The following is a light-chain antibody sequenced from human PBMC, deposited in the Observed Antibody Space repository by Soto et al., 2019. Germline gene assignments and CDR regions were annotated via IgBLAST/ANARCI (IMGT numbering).Light chain of an antibody. V-gene: IGKV3-15*01. CDR3: QQYNKWPPIT. Sequence: EIVMTQSPATLSVSPGERATVSCRASQSVRGNLAWYQQKPGQSPRLLIYGASTRATGIPARFSGSGSGTQFTLTISSLQSEDFAVYYCQQYNKWPPITFGQGTRLEI. J-gene: IGKJ5*01. CDR2: GAS. CDR1: QSVRGN.